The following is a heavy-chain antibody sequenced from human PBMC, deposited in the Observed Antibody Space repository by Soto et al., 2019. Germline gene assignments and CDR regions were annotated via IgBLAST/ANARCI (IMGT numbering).Heavy chain of an antibody. D-gene: IGHD4-17*01. J-gene: IGHJ3*01. CDR3: AKTVTRLIALDV. CDR2: ISGSGTMK. CDR1: GFTFRNHA. V-gene: IGHV3-23*01. Sequence: GGSLRLSCVASGFTFRNHAMTWVRQAPGKGLEWVSGISGSGTMKYYADSVRGRFTISRDTSKNTVYLQLNSLRAEDTAVYYCAKTVTRLIALDVWGQGTMVTVSS.